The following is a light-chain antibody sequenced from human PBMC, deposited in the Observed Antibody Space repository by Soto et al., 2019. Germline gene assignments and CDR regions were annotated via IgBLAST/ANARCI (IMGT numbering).Light chain of an antibody. CDR3: QHYNSYSEA. Sequence: DIQITQSPSTLSGSVGERVTMTCRASQTISSWLAWYQQKPGKAPKLLIYKASTLKSGVPSRFSGSGSGTEFTLTISSLQPDDFATYYCQHYNSYSEAFGQGTKVDI. CDR1: QTISSW. V-gene: IGKV1-5*03. J-gene: IGKJ1*01. CDR2: KAS.